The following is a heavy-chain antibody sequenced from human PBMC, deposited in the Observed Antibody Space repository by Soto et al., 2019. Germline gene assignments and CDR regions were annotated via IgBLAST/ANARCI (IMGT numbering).Heavy chain of an antibody. CDR1: GFTFSYYN. V-gene: IGHV3-21*02. J-gene: IGHJ4*02. CDR2: IRHSGTDT. CDR3: ARDRQGGGVIGGPDY. Sequence: EVQLVESGGGLVKPGGSLRLSCAASGFTFSYYNMNWVRQAPGKGLEWVSSIRHSGTDTYYADSVKGRFTIFRDNAHNSLYLQMNSLSAEDTAVYYCARDRQGGGVIGGPDYWGQGTLVTVSS. D-gene: IGHD3-3*01.